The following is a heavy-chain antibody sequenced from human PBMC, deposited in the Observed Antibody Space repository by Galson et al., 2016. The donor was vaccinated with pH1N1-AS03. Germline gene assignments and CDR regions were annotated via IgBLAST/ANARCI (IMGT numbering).Heavy chain of an antibody. CDR1: GYTFVNYG. CDR3: ARDESGYLY. D-gene: IGHD3-3*01. Sequence: SVKVSCKASGYTFVNYGISWVRRAPGQGLEWMGWISGYDGQTGYAQKFQGRVTMTKDTSTNTAYMELRSLTSDDTAVYYCARDESGYLYWGQGTLVTVSS. J-gene: IGHJ4*02. CDR2: ISGYDGQT. V-gene: IGHV1-18*01.